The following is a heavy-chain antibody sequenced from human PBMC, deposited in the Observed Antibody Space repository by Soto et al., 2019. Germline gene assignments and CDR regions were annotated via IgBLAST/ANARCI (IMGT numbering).Heavy chain of an antibody. D-gene: IGHD2-2*01. Sequence: ASVKVSCKASGYTFTSYYMHWVRQAPGQGLEWMGIINPSGGSTSYAQKFQGRVTMTRDTSTSTVYMELSSLRSEDTAVYYCAIGNVVVPAAIHSDYWGQGTLVTVSS. CDR3: AIGNVVVPAAIHSDY. CDR2: INPSGGST. V-gene: IGHV1-46*01. J-gene: IGHJ4*02. CDR1: GYTFTSYY.